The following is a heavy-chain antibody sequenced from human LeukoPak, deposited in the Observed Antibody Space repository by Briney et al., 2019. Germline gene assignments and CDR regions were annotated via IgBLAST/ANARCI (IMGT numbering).Heavy chain of an antibody. D-gene: IGHD3-3*01. CDR1: GYTFTSYS. CDR3: ARVEGPSIFGVVDY. V-gene: IGHV1-18*01. J-gene: IGHJ4*02. Sequence: ASVKLSCKTSGYTFTSYSITWVRQAPGQGLEWMGWSSVYKGDTNYAQKLQGRVTMTTDTSTSTTYMELSSLRSDDTAVYFCARVEGPSIFGVVDYWGQGTLVTVSS. CDR2: SSVYKGDT.